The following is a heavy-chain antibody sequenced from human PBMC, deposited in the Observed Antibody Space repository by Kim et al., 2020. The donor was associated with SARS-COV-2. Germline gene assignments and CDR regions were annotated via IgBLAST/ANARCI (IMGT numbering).Heavy chain of an antibody. CDR3: ARDPNRGSGY. CDR1: GFRFSTYT. J-gene: IGHJ4*02. Sequence: GGSLRLSCVASGFRFSTYTMMWSRQAPGKGLEWVSAISPDSATTYYEDSAKGRFTISRDNSRNTLYLQMYSLRVEDSAIYYCARDPNRGSGYWRQATLVTVSS. CDR2: ISPDSATT. D-gene: IGHD2-8*01. V-gene: IGHV3-23*01.